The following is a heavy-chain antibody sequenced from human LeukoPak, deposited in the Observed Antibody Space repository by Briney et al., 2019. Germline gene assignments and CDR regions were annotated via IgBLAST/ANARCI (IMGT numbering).Heavy chain of an antibody. CDR3: ARGIGVAMELRRPGAVSDY. CDR1: GYSISSGYY. J-gene: IGHJ4*02. CDR2: IYHSGST. Sequence: SETLSLTCTVSGYSISSGYYWGWIRQPPGKGLEWIGSIYHSGSTYYNPSLKSRVTISVDTSKNQFSLKLSSVTAADTAVYYCARGIGVAMELRRPGAVSDYWGQGTLVTVSS. V-gene: IGHV4-38-2*02. D-gene: IGHD1-7*01.